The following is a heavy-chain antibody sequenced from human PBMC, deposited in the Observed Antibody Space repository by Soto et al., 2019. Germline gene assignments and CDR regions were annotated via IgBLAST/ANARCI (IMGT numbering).Heavy chain of an antibody. CDR3: ARDISGDCSGGSCQPRDYYLDY. V-gene: IGHV4-39*02. CDR2: IYYSGST. J-gene: IGHJ4*02. CDR1: GGSISSSSYY. Sequence: QLQLQESGPGLVKPSETLSLTCTVSGGSISSSSYYWGWIRQPPGKGLEWIGSIYYSGSTHYNRSGRSLVTITVETAKYQFSRKLSSVTAADTVVDCCARDISGDCSGGSCQPRDYYLDYWGQGTLVTVSS. D-gene: IGHD2-15*01.